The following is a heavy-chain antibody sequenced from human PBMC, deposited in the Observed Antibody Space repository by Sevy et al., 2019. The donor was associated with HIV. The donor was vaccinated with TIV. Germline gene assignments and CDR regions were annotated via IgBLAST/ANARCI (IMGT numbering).Heavy chain of an antibody. J-gene: IGHJ4*02. D-gene: IGHD3-3*01. CDR2: ISGHGGST. V-gene: IGHV3-23*01. Sequence: GGSLRLSCAASGFIFNSYVMNWVRQAPGKGLEWVSSISGHGGSTYYADSVKGRFTISRDNSRNMLDLEMNGLRDDDTALYYCAGGFWSGFDYWGQGILVTVSS. CDR3: AGGFWSGFDY. CDR1: GFIFNSYV.